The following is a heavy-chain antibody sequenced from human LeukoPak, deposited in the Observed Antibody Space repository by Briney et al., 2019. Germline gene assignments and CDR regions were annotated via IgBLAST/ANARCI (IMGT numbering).Heavy chain of an antibody. Sequence: SETLSLTCTVSGGSISSSGYYWGWIRQPPGKVLELIGSIYYSGNTYYNPSLKSRVTISVDPSKNQFSLKLSSVPAADTAVYYCARAAERLDYVWGSYRFDYWGQGPLVRVSS. D-gene: IGHD3-16*02. J-gene: IGHJ4*02. CDR2: IYYSGNT. V-gene: IGHV4-39*07. CDR3: ARAAERLDYVWGSYRFDY. CDR1: GGSISSSGYY.